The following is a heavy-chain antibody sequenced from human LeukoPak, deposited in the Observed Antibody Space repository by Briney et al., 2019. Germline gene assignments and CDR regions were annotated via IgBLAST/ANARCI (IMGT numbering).Heavy chain of an antibody. V-gene: IGHV4-34*01. Sequence: SETLSLTCVVYGGSFSGYYWSWIRQPPGKGLEWIGEINHSGSTNYNPSLKSRVTISVDTSKNQFSLKLSSVTAADTAVYYCARGRYFDWLLSYYFDYWGQGTLVTVSS. CDR3: ARGRYFDWLLSYYFDY. D-gene: IGHD3-9*01. CDR1: GGSFSGYY. CDR2: INHSGST. J-gene: IGHJ4*02.